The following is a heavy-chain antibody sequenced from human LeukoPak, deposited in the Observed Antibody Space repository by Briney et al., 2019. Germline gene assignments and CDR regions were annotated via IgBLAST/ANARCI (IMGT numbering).Heavy chain of an antibody. CDR2: IKQDGSEK. CDR1: GFTFSSYW. CDR3: ARDGNLTYYDFWSGYYTGIGFDY. D-gene: IGHD3-3*01. V-gene: IGHV3-7*01. J-gene: IGHJ4*02. Sequence: GGSLRLSCAASGFTFSSYWMSWVRQAPGKGLEWVASIKQDGSEKYYVDSVKGRFTISRDNAKNSLYLQMNSLRAEDTAVYYCARDGNLTYYDFWSGYYTGIGFDYWGQGTLVTVSS.